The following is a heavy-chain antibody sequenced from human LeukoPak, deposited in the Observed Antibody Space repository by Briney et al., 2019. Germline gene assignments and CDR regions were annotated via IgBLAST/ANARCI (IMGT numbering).Heavy chain of an antibody. CDR1: GGSISSSSYY. CDR2: IYYSGST. V-gene: IGHV4-39*01. D-gene: IGHD3-10*01. CDR3: ARRYQYYYGSGSLGNYFDY. Sequence: SETLSLTCTVSGGSISSSSYYWGWIRQPPGKGLEWIGSIYYSGSTYYNPSLKSRVTISEDTSKNQFSLKLSSVTAADTAVYYCARRYQYYYGSGSLGNYFDYWGQGTLVTVSS. J-gene: IGHJ4*02.